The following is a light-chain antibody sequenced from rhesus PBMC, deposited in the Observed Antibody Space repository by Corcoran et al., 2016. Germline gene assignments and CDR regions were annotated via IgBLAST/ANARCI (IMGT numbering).Light chain of an antibody. CDR3: QETSNLFT. J-gene: IGKJ3*01. CDR1: QIVTSY. V-gene: IGKV3-31*02. CDR2: GAP. Sequence: EIVMTQSPATLSLSPGERATLSCRASQIVTSYLAWYQQKPRQAPRPLNYGAPTRATGIPDRFSGSGSGTDFTLTINSLEPEDFAVYYCQETSNLFTFGPGTKLDIK.